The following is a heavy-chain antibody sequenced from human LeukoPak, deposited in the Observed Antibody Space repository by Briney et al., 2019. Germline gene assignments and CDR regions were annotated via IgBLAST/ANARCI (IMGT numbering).Heavy chain of an antibody. D-gene: IGHD4-11*01. CDR3: ARDRATVTTHFAGAFDI. Sequence: PQTLSLTCTVSGGSISSGDYYWSWIRQPPGKGLEWIGYIYYSGSTYYNPSLKSRVTISVDTSKNQSSLKLSSVTAADTAVYYCARDRATVTTHFAGAFDIWGQGTMVTVSS. V-gene: IGHV4-30-4*01. CDR1: GGSISSGDYY. J-gene: IGHJ3*02. CDR2: IYYSGST.